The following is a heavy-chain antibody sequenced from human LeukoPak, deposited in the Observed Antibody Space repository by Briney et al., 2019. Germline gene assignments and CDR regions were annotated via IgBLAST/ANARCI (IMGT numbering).Heavy chain of an antibody. Sequence: PGGSLRLSCAASGFSFNESYMTWIRQAPGKGLEWVAYISGRSYSMYYADSVKGRFNISRDNSLNSLYLHMSSLRADDTAVYYCVRGKRRFDYWGQGTLVNVSS. CDR1: GFSFNESY. V-gene: IGHV3-11*01. CDR2: ISGRSYSM. J-gene: IGHJ4*02. CDR3: VRGKRRFDY.